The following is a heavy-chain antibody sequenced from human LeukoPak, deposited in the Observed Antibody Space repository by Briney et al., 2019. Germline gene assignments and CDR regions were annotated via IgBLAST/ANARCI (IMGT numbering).Heavy chain of an antibody. D-gene: IGHD3-22*01. CDR3: ARVYYDSSPDY. J-gene: IGHJ4*02. Sequence: PGRSLRLSCAASGFTFSSYAMHWVRQAPGKGLEWVAVISYDGSNKYYADSVKGRFTISRDNSKNTLYLQMNSLRAEDTAVYYCARVYYDSSPDYWGQGTLVTVSS. CDR1: GFTFSSYA. V-gene: IGHV3-30-3*01. CDR2: ISYDGSNK.